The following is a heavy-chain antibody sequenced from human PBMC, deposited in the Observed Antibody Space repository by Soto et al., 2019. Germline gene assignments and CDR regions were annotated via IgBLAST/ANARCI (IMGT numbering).Heavy chain of an antibody. D-gene: IGHD6-19*01. Sequence: EVQLVESGGGLVQPGRSLRLSCAASGFTFDDYAMHWVRQAPGKGLEWVSGISWNSGSIGYADSVNGRFTISRDNAKNSLYLQMNSLRAEDTALYYCAKDISRYSSGWYYFDYWGQGTLVTVSS. J-gene: IGHJ4*02. CDR2: ISWNSGSI. CDR3: AKDISRYSSGWYYFDY. V-gene: IGHV3-9*01. CDR1: GFTFDDYA.